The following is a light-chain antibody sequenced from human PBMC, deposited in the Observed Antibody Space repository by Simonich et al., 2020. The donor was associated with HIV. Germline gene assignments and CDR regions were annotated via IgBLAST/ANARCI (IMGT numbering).Light chain of an antibody. CDR1: QGISNS. Sequence: DIQMTQSPSSLSASVGDRVTVTCRASQGISNSLAWYQQKPGKAPKLLLYAASRLESGVPSRFSGSGSGTDYTLTISSLQPEDVAVYYCQHYYTIPYTFGQGTKLEI. CDR2: AAS. CDR3: QHYYTIPYT. V-gene: IGKV1-NL1*01. J-gene: IGKJ2*01.